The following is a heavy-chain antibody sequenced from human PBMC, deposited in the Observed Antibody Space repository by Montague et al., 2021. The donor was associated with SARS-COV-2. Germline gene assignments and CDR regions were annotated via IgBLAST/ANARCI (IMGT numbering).Heavy chain of an antibody. D-gene: IGHD3-10*01. CDR1: GVSVTNYN. V-gene: IGHV4-59*08. CDR2: DLCNKGT. Sequence: SETLSLTCTVSGVSVTNYNWSWCRHPPGKELVWGVDDLCNKGTTFNPSLKSRVAISADTSKNQFSLRLTSVTAADTAFYYCVRHPQYDGSNGPPDFWDQGTLVTVSS. CDR3: VRHPQYDGSNGPPDF. J-gene: IGHJ4*02.